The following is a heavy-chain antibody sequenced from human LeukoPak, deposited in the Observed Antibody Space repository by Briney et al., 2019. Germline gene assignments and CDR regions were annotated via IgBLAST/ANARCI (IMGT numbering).Heavy chain of an antibody. Sequence: GASVKVSCKASGYTFTTYYVHWVRQAPGQGLEWMGIIYPSGGNTSYAQKFQGRVTKTRDTSTSTVYMDTAVYYCARDINSGSHTWFDPWGQGTLVTVSS. J-gene: IGHJ5*02. CDR1: GYTFTTYY. CDR2: IYPSGGNT. CDR3: HTWFDP. D-gene: IGHD1-26*01. V-gene: IGHV1-46*01.